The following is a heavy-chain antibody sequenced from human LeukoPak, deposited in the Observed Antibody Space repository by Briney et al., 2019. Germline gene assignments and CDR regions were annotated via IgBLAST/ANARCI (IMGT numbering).Heavy chain of an antibody. CDR1: GFTFSSYA. V-gene: IGHV3-23*01. CDR3: AKDRAIPPYCGGDCYPGDAFDI. Sequence: PGGSLRLSCAASGFTFSSYAMSWARQAPGKGLEWVSAISGSGGSTYYADSVKGRFTISRDNSKNTLYLQMNSLRAEDSAVYYCAKDRAIPPYCGGDCYPGDAFDIWGQGTMVTVSS. J-gene: IGHJ3*02. D-gene: IGHD2-21*02. CDR2: ISGSGGST.